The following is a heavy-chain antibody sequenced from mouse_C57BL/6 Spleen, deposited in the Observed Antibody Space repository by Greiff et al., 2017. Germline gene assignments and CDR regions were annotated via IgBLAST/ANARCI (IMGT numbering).Heavy chain of an antibody. D-gene: IGHD2-4*01. CDR1: GFNIKDYY. CDR3: ARGADYDGLYFDY. J-gene: IGHJ2*01. Sequence: VHVKQSGAELVKPGASVKLSCTASGFNIKDYYMHWVKQRTEQGLEWIGRIDPEDGETKYAPKFQGKATITADPSSNTAYLQLSSLTSEDTAVYYCARGADYDGLYFDYWGQGTTLTVSS. CDR2: IDPEDGET. V-gene: IGHV14-2*01.